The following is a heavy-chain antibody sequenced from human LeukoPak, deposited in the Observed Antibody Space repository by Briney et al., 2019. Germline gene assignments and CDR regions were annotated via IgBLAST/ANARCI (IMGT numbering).Heavy chain of an antibody. CDR1: GYTFTGYY. CDR2: INPNSGGT. Sequence: GASVKVSCKASGYTFTGYYMHWVRQAPGQGHEWMGRINPNSGGTNYAQKFQGRVTMTRDTSISTAYMELSRLRSDDTAVYYCARSPVYYYYYMDVWGKGTTVTVSS. CDR3: ARSPVYYYYYMDV. V-gene: IGHV1-2*06. J-gene: IGHJ6*03.